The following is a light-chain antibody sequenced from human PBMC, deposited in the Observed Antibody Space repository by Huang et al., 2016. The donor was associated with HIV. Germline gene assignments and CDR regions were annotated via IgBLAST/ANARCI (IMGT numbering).Light chain of an antibody. CDR2: DAS. CDR3: QQYGSTPPT. Sequence: EIVLTQSPGILSLSPGERASLSCRSSHSVRRRDLAWYQQKPGQAPRRLIYDASSRASGIPYRFSGSGSGTYFMLSISRLEPEDVAVYHCQQYGSTPPTFGGGTKVEIK. CDR1: HSVRRRD. J-gene: IGKJ4*01. V-gene: IGKV3-20*01.